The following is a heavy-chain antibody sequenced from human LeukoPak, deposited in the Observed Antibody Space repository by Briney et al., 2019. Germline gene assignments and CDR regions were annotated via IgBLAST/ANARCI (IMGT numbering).Heavy chain of an antibody. CDR1: GYTFTSYA. CDR3: ARDLFPTRTRPYCSGGGCYSNWFDP. CDR2: INAGNGNT. Sequence: GASVKVFCKASGYTFTSYAMHWVRQAPGQRLEWMGWINAGNGNTKYSQKLQGRVTITRDTSASTAYMELSSLRSEDTAVYYCARDLFPTRTRPYCSGGGCYSNWFDPWGQGTLVTVSS. D-gene: IGHD2-15*01. J-gene: IGHJ5*02. V-gene: IGHV1-3*01.